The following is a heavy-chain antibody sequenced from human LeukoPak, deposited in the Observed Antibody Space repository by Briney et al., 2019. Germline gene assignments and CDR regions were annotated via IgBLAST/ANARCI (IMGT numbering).Heavy chain of an antibody. V-gene: IGHV3-66*01. D-gene: IGHD3-10*01. CDR2: IYSGGST. CDR1: GFTVSSNY. CDR3: ARDHLTGILNY. Sequence: HPGGSLRLSCAASGFTVSSNYMSWVRQAPGKGLEWVSVIYSGGSTYYADSVKGRFTISRDNSKNTLYLQMNSLRAEDTAVYYCARDHLTGILNYWGQGTLVTVSS. J-gene: IGHJ4*02.